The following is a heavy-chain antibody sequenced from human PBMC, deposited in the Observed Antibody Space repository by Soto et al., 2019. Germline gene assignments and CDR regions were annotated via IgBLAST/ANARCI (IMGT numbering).Heavy chain of an antibody. V-gene: IGHV1-24*01. D-gene: IGHD1-1*01. CDR2: FDPEDGET. Sequence: QVQLLQSGAEVKKPGASVKVSCKVSGHTLTELSMQWVRQAPGRGLEWMGGFDPEDGETIFAQKFQGSVTMTEDTSTDSTYMELTRLRSEDTAVYYCAAGGTRWLNSPFDYWGQGTLVTISS. CDR1: GHTLTELS. CDR3: AAGGTRWLNSPFDY. J-gene: IGHJ4*02.